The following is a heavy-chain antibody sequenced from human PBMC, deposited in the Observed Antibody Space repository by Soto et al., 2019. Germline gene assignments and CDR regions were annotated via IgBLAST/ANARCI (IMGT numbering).Heavy chain of an antibody. CDR3: ARGGIVVVPADMSLDY. CDR2: INHSGST. CDR1: GGSFSGYY. D-gene: IGHD2-2*01. J-gene: IGHJ4*02. Sequence: SETLSLTCAVYGGSFSGYYWSWIRQPPGKGLEWIGEINHSGSTNYNPSLKSRVTISVDTSKNQFSLKLSSVTAADTAVYYCARGGIVVVPADMSLDYWGQGTLVTVSS. V-gene: IGHV4-34*01.